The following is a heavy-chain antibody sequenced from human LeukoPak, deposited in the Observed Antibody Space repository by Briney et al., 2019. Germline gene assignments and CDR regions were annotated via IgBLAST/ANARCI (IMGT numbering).Heavy chain of an antibody. CDR1: GFTVSDNY. CDR3: ARDVAGTIDY. Sequence: GGSLRLSCVASGFTVSDNYMNWVRQAPGKGLEWVSVIYSGGSAYYTDSVKGRFTISRDNSKNTLYLQMNSLRAEDTAVYYCARDVAGTIDYWGQGTLVTVSS. D-gene: IGHD1-7*01. V-gene: IGHV3-53*01. J-gene: IGHJ4*02. CDR2: IYSGGSA.